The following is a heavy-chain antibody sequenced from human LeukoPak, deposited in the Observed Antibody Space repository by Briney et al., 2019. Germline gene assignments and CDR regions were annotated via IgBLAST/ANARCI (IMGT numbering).Heavy chain of an antibody. Sequence: GGSLRLSCAASGFTFSSYAMHWVRQAPGKGLEWVAVISYDGSNKYYADSVKGRFTISRDNSKNTLYLQMNSLRAEDTAVYYWARTAARHFDYWGKGPLVTVSS. V-gene: IGHV3-30-3*01. D-gene: IGHD6-6*01. CDR2: ISYDGSNK. CDR1: GFTFSSYA. CDR3: ARTAARHFDY. J-gene: IGHJ4*02.